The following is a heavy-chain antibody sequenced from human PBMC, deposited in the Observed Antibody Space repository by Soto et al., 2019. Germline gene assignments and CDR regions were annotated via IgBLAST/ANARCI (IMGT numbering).Heavy chain of an antibody. CDR2: ISAYNGNT. J-gene: IGHJ5*02. V-gene: IGHV1-18*01. CDR1: GYAFSRYG. CDR3: ARDYGPIFGVVMYNWFDP. D-gene: IGHD3-3*01. Sequence: ASVKVSCKGSGYAFSRYGISWLRQANRQGLEWMGWISAYNGNTNYAQKLQGRVTMTTDTSTSTAYMELRSLRSDDTAVYYCARDYGPIFGVVMYNWFDPWGQGTLVTVSS.